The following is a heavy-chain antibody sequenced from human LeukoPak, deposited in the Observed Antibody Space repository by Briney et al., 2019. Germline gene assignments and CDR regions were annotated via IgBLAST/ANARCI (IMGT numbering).Heavy chain of an antibody. CDR3: ARDGGMVRGVSDAFDI. D-gene: IGHD3-10*01. Sequence: SETLSLTCSVSGVAISDYFWSWIRQPPGKGLEWIGYIYHSGSTYYNPSLKSRVTISVDRSKNQFSLKLSSVTAADTAVYYCARDGGMVRGVSDAFDIWGQGTMVTVSS. V-gene: IGHV4-30-2*01. J-gene: IGHJ3*02. CDR1: GVAISDYF. CDR2: IYHSGST.